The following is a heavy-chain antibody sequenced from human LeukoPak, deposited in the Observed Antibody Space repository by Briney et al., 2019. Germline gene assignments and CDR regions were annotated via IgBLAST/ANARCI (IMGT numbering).Heavy chain of an antibody. CDR1: GYSFTSKY. Sequence: GASVKVSCKASGYSFTSKYMHWVRQAPGQGPEWMGIINPSGGSTSYPQKFQGRFTMTRDTSTSTVYMELSSLKSEDTAVYYCAGGELWIVDYWGQGTLVTVSS. V-gene: IGHV1-46*03. CDR2: INPSGGST. J-gene: IGHJ4*02. CDR3: AGGELWIVDY. D-gene: IGHD5-18*01.